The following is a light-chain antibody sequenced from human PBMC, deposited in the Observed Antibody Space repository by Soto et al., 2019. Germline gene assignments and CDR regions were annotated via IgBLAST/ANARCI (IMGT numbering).Light chain of an antibody. Sequence: QSALTQPASVSGSPGQSITISCTGTSSDIGGYNYVSWYQQHPGKAPKLMIYEVGNRPSGVSNRFSGSKSGNTASLTISGLQAEDEADYYCSSYTTTYTPLYVFGTGTKVTVL. CDR3: SSYTTTYTPLYV. J-gene: IGLJ1*01. CDR1: SSDIGGYNY. V-gene: IGLV2-14*01. CDR2: EVG.